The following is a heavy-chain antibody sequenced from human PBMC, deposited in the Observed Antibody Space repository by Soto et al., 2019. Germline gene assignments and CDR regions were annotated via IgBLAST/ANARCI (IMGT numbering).Heavy chain of an antibody. Sequence: XVALRLTFAASGFTFSSYGMHWVRQAPGKGLEWVAVISYDGSNKYYADSVKGRFTISRDNSKNTLYLQMNSLRAEDTAVYYCAKHRVNGTTWPWFDPWGQGTLVTVSS. CDR2: ISYDGSNK. D-gene: IGHD1-7*01. J-gene: IGHJ5*02. CDR1: GFTFSSYG. V-gene: IGHV3-30*18. CDR3: AKHRVNGTTWPWFDP.